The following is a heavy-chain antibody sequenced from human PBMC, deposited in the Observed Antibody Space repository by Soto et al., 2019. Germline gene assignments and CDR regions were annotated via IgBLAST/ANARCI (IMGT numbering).Heavy chain of an antibody. CDR3: ARGQIQSDFDY. J-gene: IGHJ4*02. D-gene: IGHD3-3*01. Sequence: QVQLVQSGAEVRNPGASVKVSCKASGYTFTSYGLNWVRQAPGQGHEWMGWISAYNDNTNYAQKVQGRVTVTIDTSTSTGYKELRSLRSDDTAVYYCARGQIQSDFDYWGQGTLVTVSS. V-gene: IGHV1-18*04. CDR1: GYTFTSYG. CDR2: ISAYNDNT.